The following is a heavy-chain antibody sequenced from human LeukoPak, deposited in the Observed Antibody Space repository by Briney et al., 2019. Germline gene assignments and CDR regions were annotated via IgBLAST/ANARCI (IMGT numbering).Heavy chain of an antibody. Sequence: GESLKISCKGSGYSFTSYWIGWVRQMPGKGLEWMGIIYPGDSDTRYSPSFQGQVTISADKSISTAYLQWSSLKASDTAMCYCARHALRGYSYGPSDPWGQGTLVTVSS. CDR2: IYPGDSDT. D-gene: IGHD5-18*01. CDR1: GYSFTSYW. V-gene: IGHV5-51*01. J-gene: IGHJ5*02. CDR3: ARHALRGYSYGPSDP.